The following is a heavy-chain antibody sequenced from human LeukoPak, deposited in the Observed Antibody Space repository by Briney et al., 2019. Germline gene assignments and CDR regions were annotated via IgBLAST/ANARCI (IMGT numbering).Heavy chain of an antibody. V-gene: IGHV3-30*04. CDR2: ISYDGSNK. Sequence: GRSLRLSCAASGFTFSSYAMHWVRQAPGKGLEWVAVISYDGSNKYYADSVKGRFTISRDNPKNTLYLQMNSLRAEDTAVYYCARDSRGRPRGVILNYYGMDVWGKGTTVTVSS. J-gene: IGHJ6*04. CDR3: ARDSRGRPRGVILNYYGMDV. CDR1: GFTFSSYA. D-gene: IGHD3-10*01.